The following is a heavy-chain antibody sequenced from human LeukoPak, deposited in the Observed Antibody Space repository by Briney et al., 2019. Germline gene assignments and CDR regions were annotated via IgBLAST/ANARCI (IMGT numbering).Heavy chain of an antibody. V-gene: IGHV1-69*04. J-gene: IGHJ4*02. CDR3: ARGPDYGGNSDY. D-gene: IGHD4-23*01. Sequence: SVKVSCKASGGTFSSYAISWVRQAPGQGLEWMGRIIPILGIANYAQKFQGRVTITADKSTSTAYMELSRLRSEDTAVYYCARGPDYGGNSDYWGQGTLVTVSS. CDR1: GGTFSSYA. CDR2: IIPILGIA.